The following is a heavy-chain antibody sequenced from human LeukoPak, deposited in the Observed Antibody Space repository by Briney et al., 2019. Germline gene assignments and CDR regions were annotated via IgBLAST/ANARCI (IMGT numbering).Heavy chain of an antibody. D-gene: IGHD3-3*01. Sequence: PGGSLRLSCAASGFTFSNYAMSWVRRTPGKGLECVSTIGGGGDYTYYADSVKGRFTVSRDNSKNTLYLQMNSLRAEDTALYYCVKKRSYYDFWSGYCHYWGQGTLVTVSS. CDR2: IGGGGDYT. J-gene: IGHJ4*02. CDR1: GFTFSNYA. V-gene: IGHV3-23*01. CDR3: VKKRSYYDFWSGYCHY.